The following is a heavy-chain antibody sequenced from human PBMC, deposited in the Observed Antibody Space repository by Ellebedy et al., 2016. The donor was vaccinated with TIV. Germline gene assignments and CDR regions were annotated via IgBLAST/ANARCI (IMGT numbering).Heavy chain of an antibody. Sequence: GESLKISCAASGFTLRSYWMHWVRHAPGKGLVWVSRINSDGRSTSYADSMMGRFTISRDNAKNTLYLQMNSLRADDTAVYYCARVVSSSWYDDYWGQGTLVTVSS. CDR2: INSDGRST. V-gene: IGHV3-74*01. D-gene: IGHD6-13*01. CDR1: GFTLRSYW. J-gene: IGHJ4*02. CDR3: ARVVSSSWYDDY.